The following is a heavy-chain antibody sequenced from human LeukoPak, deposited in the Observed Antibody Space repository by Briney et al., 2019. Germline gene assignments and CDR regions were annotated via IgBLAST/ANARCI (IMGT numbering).Heavy chain of an antibody. CDR3: ARHYVWGGYRYWDN. J-gene: IGHJ4*02. CDR1: GYSISNGYY. CDR2: IYHSGST. Sequence: SETLSLTCTVSGYSISNGYYWGWIRQPPGKGLEWIGNIYHSGSTYYNPSLKSRVTISVDTSKNQFSLKVISVAAADTAVYYCARHYVWGGYRYWDNWGQGTLVIVSS. D-gene: IGHD3-16*02. V-gene: IGHV4-38-2*02.